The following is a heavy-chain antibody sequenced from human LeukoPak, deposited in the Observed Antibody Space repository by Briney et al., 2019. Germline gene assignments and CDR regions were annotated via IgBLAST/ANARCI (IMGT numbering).Heavy chain of an antibody. CDR2: IYSGGST. CDR1: GLTVSSNY. V-gene: IGHV3-66*01. D-gene: IGHD3-10*02. CDR3: AELGITMIGGV. Sequence: GGSLRRSCAASGLTVSSNYMNWVRQAPGKGLEWVSVIYSGGSTYYADSVKGRFTISRDNAKNSLYLQMNSLRAEDTAVYYCAELGITMIGGVWGKGTTVTISS. J-gene: IGHJ6*04.